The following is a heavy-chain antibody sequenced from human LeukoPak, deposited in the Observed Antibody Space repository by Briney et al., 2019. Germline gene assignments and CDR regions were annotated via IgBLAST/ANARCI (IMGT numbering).Heavy chain of an antibody. CDR3: ARDPSGGYSGYGWFDP. CDR2: ITASGTAM. V-gene: IGHV3-48*04. D-gene: IGHD5-12*01. Sequence: GGSLRLSCAASGFTFSSYSMNWVRQAPGKGLEWVSHITASGTAMFYADSVKGRFTISRDNAKNSLYLQMNSLRAEDTAVYYCARDPSGGYSGYGWFDPWGQGTLVTVSS. J-gene: IGHJ5*02. CDR1: GFTFSSYS.